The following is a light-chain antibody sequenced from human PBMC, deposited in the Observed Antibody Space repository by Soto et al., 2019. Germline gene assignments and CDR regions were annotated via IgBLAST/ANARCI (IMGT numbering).Light chain of an antibody. CDR3: QHYNSYSEE. Sequence: DIPMTQSPATLYGSVEDRGTITCRASQTSSSWLAWYQQKPGKAPKLLIYKASTLRSGVPSRFSGSGSGTEFTLTISSLQPDDFATYYCQHYNSYSEEFGQGTKGELK. V-gene: IGKV1-5*03. CDR2: KAS. CDR1: QTSSSW. J-gene: IGKJ1*01.